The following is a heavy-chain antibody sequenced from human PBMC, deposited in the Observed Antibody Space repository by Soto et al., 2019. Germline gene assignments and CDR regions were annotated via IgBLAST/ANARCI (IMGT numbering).Heavy chain of an antibody. V-gene: IGHV3-23*01. Sequence: EVRLLESGGGLIQPGGSLRLSCAASGFTFSSYVMSWVRQAPGTGLEGVSGISGSGTNTYYADSVKGRFTISRDNSKNTLYLQMTSLRAEDTAEYYCAKDNSPYSGYNSFDYWGEGTLVTVSS. J-gene: IGHJ4*02. D-gene: IGHD5-12*01. CDR2: ISGSGTNT. CDR1: GFTFSSYV. CDR3: AKDNSPYSGYNSFDY.